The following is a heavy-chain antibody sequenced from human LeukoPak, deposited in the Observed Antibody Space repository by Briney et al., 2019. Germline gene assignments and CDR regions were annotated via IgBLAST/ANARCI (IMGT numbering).Heavy chain of an antibody. J-gene: IGHJ3*02. V-gene: IGHV5-51*01. D-gene: IGHD3-16*01. CDR3: ARRHLSARAFDI. CDR1: GYSFTTYW. CDR2: IYPRDSDT. Sequence: GESLKISFKGSGYSFTTYWIGWVRQMPGKGLEWMGIIYPRDSDTRYSPSFQGQVTISADKSITTAYLRWSSLKASDTAMYYCARRHLSARAFDIWGQGTMVTVSS.